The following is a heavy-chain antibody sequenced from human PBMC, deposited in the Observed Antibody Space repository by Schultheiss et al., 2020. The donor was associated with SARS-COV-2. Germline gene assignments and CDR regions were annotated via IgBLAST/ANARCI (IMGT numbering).Heavy chain of an antibody. CDR2: ISYDGSNK. Sequence: GESLKISCSASGFTFSSYAMHWVRQAPGKGLEWVAVISYDGSNKYYADSVKGRFTISRDNSKNTLYLQMNSLRAEDTAVYYCARDYMYWGQGTLVTVSS. CDR1: GFTFSSYA. V-gene: IGHV3-30*07. J-gene: IGHJ4*02. CDR3: ARDYMY.